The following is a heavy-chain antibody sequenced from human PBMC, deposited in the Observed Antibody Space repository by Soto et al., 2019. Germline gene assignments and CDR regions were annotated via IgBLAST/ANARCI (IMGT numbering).Heavy chain of an antibody. Sequence: PGGSLRLSCAASGFTFSSYALNWVRQAPGKGLEWVSGITGGGSTTFYAGSVKGRFTISRDNSRNTVYLQMNSVRAEDTAVYYCAKEMSSTSCLTFDYWGQGTLVTVSS. CDR1: GFTFSSYA. V-gene: IGHV3-23*01. CDR3: AKEMSSTSCLTFDY. CDR2: ITGGGSTT. J-gene: IGHJ4*02. D-gene: IGHD2-2*01.